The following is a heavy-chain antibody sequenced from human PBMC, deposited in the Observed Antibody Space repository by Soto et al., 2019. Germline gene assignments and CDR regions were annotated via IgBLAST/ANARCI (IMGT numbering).Heavy chain of an antibody. CDR3: VRDGYSYGYYYYYYGTDV. J-gene: IGHJ6*02. CDR2: MNPNSGNT. CDR1: GYTFTSYD. Sequence: ASVKVSCKASGYTFTSYDINWVRQATGQGLEWMGWMNPNSGNTGYAQKFQGRVTMTRNTSISTAYMELSSLRSEDTAVYYCVRDGYSYGYYYYYYGTDVWGQGKTVTV. V-gene: IGHV1-8*01. D-gene: IGHD5-18*01.